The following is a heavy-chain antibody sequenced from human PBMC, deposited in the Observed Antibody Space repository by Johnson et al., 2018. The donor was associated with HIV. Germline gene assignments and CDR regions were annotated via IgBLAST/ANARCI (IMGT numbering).Heavy chain of an antibody. CDR1: GFTFSNYA. CDR2: ISYDGSEK. J-gene: IGHJ3*02. D-gene: IGHD6-19*01. CDR3: AKDTSIAVAGTKDAFDI. V-gene: IGHV3-30*04. Sequence: VQLVESGGGLVTPGGSLRLSCAASGFTFSNYAMHWVRQTPGKGLEWVAVISYDGSEKYYVDSVKGRFTISRDNAKNSLYLQMNSLRAEDTALYYCAKDTSIAVAGTKDAFDIWGQGTMVTVSS.